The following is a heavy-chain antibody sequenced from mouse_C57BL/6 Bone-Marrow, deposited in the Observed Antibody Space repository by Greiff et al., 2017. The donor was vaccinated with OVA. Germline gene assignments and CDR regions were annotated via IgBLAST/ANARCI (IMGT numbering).Heavy chain of an antibody. CDR1: GYTFTSYG. V-gene: IGHV1-81*01. J-gene: IGHJ1*03. CDR2: IYPRSGNT. CDR3: ARLGTTTRYWYFDV. Sequence: VQRVESGAELARPGASVKLSCKASGYTFTSYGISWVKQRTGQGLEWIGEIYPRSGNTYYNEKFKGKATLTADKSSSTAYMELRSLTSEDSAVYFCARLGTTTRYWYFDVWGTGTTVTVSS. D-gene: IGHD2-3*01.